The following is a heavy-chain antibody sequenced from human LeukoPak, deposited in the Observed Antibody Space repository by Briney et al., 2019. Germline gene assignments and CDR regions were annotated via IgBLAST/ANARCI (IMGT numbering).Heavy chain of an antibody. CDR3: VSFYETY. J-gene: IGHJ4*02. CDR2: INSDGSWT. Sequence: GGSLRLSCAASGNYWMHWVCQAPGKGLVWVSHINSDGSWTGYADSVKGRFTISKDNAKNTVYLQMNSLRAEDTAVYYCVSFYETYWGRGTLVTVSS. D-gene: IGHD2-2*01. CDR1: GNYW. V-gene: IGHV3-74*01.